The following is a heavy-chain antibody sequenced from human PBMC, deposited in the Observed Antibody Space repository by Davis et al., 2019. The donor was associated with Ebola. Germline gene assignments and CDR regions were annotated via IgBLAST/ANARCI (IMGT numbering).Heavy chain of an antibody. CDR1: GFTFSGYA. CDR2: ISYDGSIK. D-gene: IGHD3-16*01. Sequence: GESLKISCAASGFTFSGYAMHWVRQAPGKGLEWVAIISYDGSIKYYADSVKGRFSISRDNSKNTLYLHMNNLKTEDTALYFCTTGLICGTYPWDCYWGQGTLVTVSS. V-gene: IGHV3-30-3*01. J-gene: IGHJ4*02. CDR3: TTGLICGTYPWDCY.